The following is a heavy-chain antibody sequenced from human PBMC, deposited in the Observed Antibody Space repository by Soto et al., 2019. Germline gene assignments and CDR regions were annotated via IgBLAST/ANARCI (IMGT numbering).Heavy chain of an antibody. CDR1: GGSISGEGYY. V-gene: IGHV4-31*03. J-gene: IGHJ5*02. CDR3: ARAWTATAGWANWFDR. CDR2: IHYSGST. Sequence: QVQLQESGPGLVEPSQTLSLTCTVSGGSISGEGYYWSWIRQYSGRGLEGSGYIHYSGSTYYNPSLKSRVLISVDTSKTQFFLNLSSVTAADTAVYYCARAWTATAGWANWFDRWGQGTLVTVSS. D-gene: IGHD6-13*01.